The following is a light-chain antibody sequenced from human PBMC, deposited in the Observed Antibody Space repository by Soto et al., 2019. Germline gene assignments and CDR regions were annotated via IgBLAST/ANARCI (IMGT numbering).Light chain of an antibody. CDR2: GAS. CDR1: QSVSSSY. CDR3: QQYGSSRA. Sequence: EIVWTQSPGTLSLSPGERATLSCRASQSVSSSYLAWYQQKPGQAPRLLIYGASSRATGIPDRLSGSGSGTDFTLTISRLEPEDSAVYYCQQYGSSRAFGQGTKVDIK. V-gene: IGKV3-20*01. J-gene: IGKJ1*01.